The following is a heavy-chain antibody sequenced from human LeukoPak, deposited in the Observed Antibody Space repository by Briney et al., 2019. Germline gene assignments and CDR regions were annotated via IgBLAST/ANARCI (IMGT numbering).Heavy chain of an antibody. V-gene: IGHV3-69-1*01. J-gene: IGHJ4*02. D-gene: IGHD2/OR15-2a*01. CDR3: AKYLNRALDS. CDR1: GFTFSDYH. CDR2: ISRSDTI. Sequence: PGGSLRLSCAASGFTFSDYHMSWIRQAPGKGLEWVSYISRSDTIYYADSVKRRFTISRDNPKNSLFLQMNSLRAEDTAVYFCAKYLNRALDSWGQGTLVTVSS.